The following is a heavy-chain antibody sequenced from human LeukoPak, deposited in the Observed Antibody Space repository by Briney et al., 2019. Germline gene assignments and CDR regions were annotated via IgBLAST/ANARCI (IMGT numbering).Heavy chain of an antibody. J-gene: IGHJ5*02. CDR2: ISGSGGST. V-gene: IGHV3-23*01. CDR1: GFTFSSYA. Sequence: GGSLRLSCAASGFTFSSYAMSSVRQAPGKGLELVSAISGSGGSTYYADRVKGRITISRDNSKHTLYLQMNSLRAEDTAVYYCAKVCPDTVTTGNWFDPWGQGTLVTVSS. CDR3: AKVCPDTVTTGNWFDP. D-gene: IGHD4-11*01.